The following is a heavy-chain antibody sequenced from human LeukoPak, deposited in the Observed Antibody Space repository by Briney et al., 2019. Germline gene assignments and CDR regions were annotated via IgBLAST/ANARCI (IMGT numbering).Heavy chain of an antibody. D-gene: IGHD4-23*01. CDR3: AKDNFRWTQH. J-gene: IGHJ1*01. V-gene: IGHV3-21*04. Sequence: GGPLRLSCAASGFTFSRYSMNWVRQAPGKALEWVSSISSSSSYIYYADSVKGRFTISRDNAKNSLYLQMNSLRAEDTAVYYCAKDNFRWTQHWGPGILVTVSS. CDR2: ISSSSSYI. CDR1: GFTFSRYS.